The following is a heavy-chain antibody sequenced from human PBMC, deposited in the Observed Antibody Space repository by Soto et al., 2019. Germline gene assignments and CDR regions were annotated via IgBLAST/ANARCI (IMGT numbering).Heavy chain of an antibody. CDR2: ISGSGGST. V-gene: IGHV3-23*01. CDR3: AKGLLSPDF. J-gene: IGHJ4*01. Sequence: EVQLLESGGGLVQPGGSLRLSCAASGFTFSSYAMGWVHQAPGKGLEWVAAISGSGGSTYYADSVKGRFTISRDKSKKELYLYMNSLRAEDRAVYYCAKGLLSPDFWGRGNLVTVST. CDR1: GFTFSSYA. D-gene: IGHD2-15*01.